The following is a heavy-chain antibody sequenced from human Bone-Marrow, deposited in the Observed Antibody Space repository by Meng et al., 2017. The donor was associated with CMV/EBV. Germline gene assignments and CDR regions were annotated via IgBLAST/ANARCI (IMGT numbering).Heavy chain of an antibody. CDR3: ANDYDVVVPAAIDY. V-gene: IGHV3-23*01. CDR2: ISGSGGST. CDR1: GFTFSDYY. J-gene: IGHJ4*02. D-gene: IGHD2-2*01. Sequence: GESLKISCAASGFTFSDYYMSWIRQAPGKGLEWVSAISGSGGSTYYADSVKGRFTISRDNSKNTLYLQMNSLRAEDTAVYYCANDYDVVVPAAIDYWGQGTRVTVYS.